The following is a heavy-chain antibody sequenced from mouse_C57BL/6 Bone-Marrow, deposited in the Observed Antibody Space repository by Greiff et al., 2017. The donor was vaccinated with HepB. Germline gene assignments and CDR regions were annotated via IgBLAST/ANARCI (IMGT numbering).Heavy chain of an antibody. D-gene: IGHD4-1*02. CDR3: ARNWDVTYYYAMDY. CDR1: GFTFSDYG. CDR2: ISSGSSTI. Sequence: DVKLQESGGGLVKPGGSLKLSCAASGFTFSDYGVHWVRQAPEKGLEWVAYISSGSSTIYYADTVKGRFTISRDNAKNTLFLQMTSLRSEDTAMYYCARNWDVTYYYAMDYWGQGTSVTVSS. V-gene: IGHV5-17*01. J-gene: IGHJ4*01.